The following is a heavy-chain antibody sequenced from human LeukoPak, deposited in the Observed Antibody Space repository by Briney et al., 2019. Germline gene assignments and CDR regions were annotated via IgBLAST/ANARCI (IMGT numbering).Heavy chain of an antibody. D-gene: IGHD3-22*01. CDR3: ARDRSYYYDSSGYKPYYFDY. J-gene: IGHJ4*02. CDR1: GGTFSSYA. CDR2: IIPIFGTA. Sequence: GASVKVSCKASGGTFSSYAISWVRQGPGQGLEWMGGIIPIFGTANYAQEFQGRVTITADESTSTAYMELSSLRSEDTAVYYCARDRSYYYDSSGYKPYYFDYWGQGTLVTVSS. V-gene: IGHV1-69*13.